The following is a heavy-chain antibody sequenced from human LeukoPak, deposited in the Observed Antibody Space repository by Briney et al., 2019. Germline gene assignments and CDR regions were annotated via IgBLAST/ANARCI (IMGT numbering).Heavy chain of an antibody. J-gene: IGHJ4*02. CDR2: ISGSGGST. CDR1: GFTFSSYG. CDR3: ARNFHRRLYDSSGYYPY. Sequence: GGSLRLSCAASGFTFSSYGMSWVRQAPGKGLEWVSAISGSGGSTYYADSVKGRFTISRDNAKNSLYLQMNSLRAEDTAVYYCARNFHRRLYDSSGYYPYWGQGTLVTVSS. D-gene: IGHD3-22*01. V-gene: IGHV3-23*01.